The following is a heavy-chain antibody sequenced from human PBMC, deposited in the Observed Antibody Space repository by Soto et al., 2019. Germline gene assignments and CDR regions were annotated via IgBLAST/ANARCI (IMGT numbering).Heavy chain of an antibody. CDR1: GFTFSTYA. D-gene: IGHD3-10*01. CDR3: VRDLNYKFFFDL. CDR2: IHKTGTIT. J-gene: IGHJ4*02. V-gene: IGHV3-23*05. Sequence: EGHVVESGGGLVQPGDSLTISCAASGFTFSTYAMSWVRQAPGKGLEWVSGIHKTGTITFYADSVKGRFTISRDNSKNTLYLHMRRLRDGDTAVYYCVRDLNYKFFFDLWGQGPLVTASS.